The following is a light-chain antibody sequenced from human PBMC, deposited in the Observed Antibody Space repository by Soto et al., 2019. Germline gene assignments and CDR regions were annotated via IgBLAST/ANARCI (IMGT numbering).Light chain of an antibody. J-gene: IGLJ1*01. V-gene: IGLV2-14*01. CDR3: CAYTSSSTYV. CDR1: SXDVGGYTY. Sequence: QSALTQPASVSGYPGQPITISCTGTSXDVGGYTYVSWYQQHPGKAPKLMIYEVSDRPSGVSNRFSGSKSGNTASLTISGLRAEDEADYYCCAYTSSSTYVFGTGTKVTVL. CDR2: EVS.